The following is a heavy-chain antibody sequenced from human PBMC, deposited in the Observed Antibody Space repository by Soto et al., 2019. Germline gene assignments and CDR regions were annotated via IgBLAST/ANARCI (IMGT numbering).Heavy chain of an antibody. V-gene: IGHV3-74*01. J-gene: IGHJ5*02. CDR3: ARDRDYYGSGSKYNWFDP. D-gene: IGHD3-10*01. Sequence: EVQLVESGGGLVQPGGSLRLSCAASGFTFSSYWMHWVRQAPGKGLVWVSRINSDGSSTSYADSVKGRFTISRDNAKNTPYLQMNSLRAEDTAVYYCARDRDYYGSGSKYNWFDPWGQGTLVTVSS. CDR2: INSDGSST. CDR1: GFTFSSYW.